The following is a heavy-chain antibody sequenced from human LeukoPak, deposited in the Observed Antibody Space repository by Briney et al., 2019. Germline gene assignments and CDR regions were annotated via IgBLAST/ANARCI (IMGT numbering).Heavy chain of an antibody. D-gene: IGHD6-19*01. CDR2: ISYDGSNK. CDR1: GFTFSSYG. V-gene: IGHV3-30*03. CDR3: ARSSQQWLVRYWFDP. J-gene: IGHJ5*02. Sequence: PGRSLRLSCAASGFTFSSYGMHWVRQAPGKGLEWVAVISYDGSNKYYADSVKGRFTISRDNAKNSLYLQMNSLRAEDTAVYYCARSSQQWLVRYWFDPWGQGTLVTVSS.